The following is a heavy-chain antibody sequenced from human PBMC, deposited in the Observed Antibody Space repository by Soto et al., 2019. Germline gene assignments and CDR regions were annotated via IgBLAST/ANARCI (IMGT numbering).Heavy chain of an antibody. D-gene: IGHD6-13*01. Sequence: PSQTLSLTCAISGDSVSSSSVTWNWIRQSPSRGLEWLGRTYYRSKWYNDYAESVKSRITINPDTSKNQFSLHLNSVTPEDTAVYYCARESSSYNWFDPWGQGTLVTVSS. CDR1: GDSVSSSSVT. CDR3: ARESSSYNWFDP. V-gene: IGHV6-1*01. CDR2: TYYRSKWYN. J-gene: IGHJ5*02.